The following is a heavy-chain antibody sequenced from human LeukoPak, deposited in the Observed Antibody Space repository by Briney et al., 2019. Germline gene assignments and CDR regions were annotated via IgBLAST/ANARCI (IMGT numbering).Heavy chain of an antibody. Sequence: SETLSLTCTVSGGSISSSSYYWGWIRQPPGKGLEWVGSIYYSGSTYYNPSLKSRVTISVDTSKNQFSLKLSSVTAADTAVYYCARERYYYGSGSYFDYWGQGTLVTVSS. J-gene: IGHJ4*02. V-gene: IGHV4-39*02. CDR3: ARERYYYGSGSYFDY. D-gene: IGHD3-10*01. CDR2: IYYSGST. CDR1: GGSISSSSYY.